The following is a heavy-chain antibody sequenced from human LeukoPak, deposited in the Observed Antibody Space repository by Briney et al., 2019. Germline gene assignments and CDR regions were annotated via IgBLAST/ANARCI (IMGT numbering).Heavy chain of an antibody. CDR3: TRDEYGKTGH. CDR1: GFTFNNYW. Sequence: GGSLRLSCAASGFTFNNYWMSWVRQAPGKGLEWVANIKQDGSEKYYVDSVKGRFTISRDNAENSLYLQMNSLRAEDTAVYYCTRDEYGKTGHWGQGALVTVSS. V-gene: IGHV3-7*01. CDR2: IKQDGSEK. J-gene: IGHJ4*02. D-gene: IGHD4-17*01.